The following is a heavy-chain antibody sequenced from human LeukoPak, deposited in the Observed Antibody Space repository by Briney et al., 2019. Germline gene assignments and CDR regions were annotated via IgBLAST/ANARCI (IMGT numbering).Heavy chain of an antibody. V-gene: IGHV3-7*03. CDR1: GFTFSSYW. J-gene: IGHJ6*02. D-gene: IGHD3-16*01. CDR3: ARGGGLDG. CDR2: INHNGNVN. Sequence: GGSLRLACAASGFTFSSYWMNWARQAPGKGLEWVASINHNGNVNYYVDSVKGRFTISRDNAKNSLYLQMSNLRAGDTAVYFRARGGGLDGWGQGATVTVSS.